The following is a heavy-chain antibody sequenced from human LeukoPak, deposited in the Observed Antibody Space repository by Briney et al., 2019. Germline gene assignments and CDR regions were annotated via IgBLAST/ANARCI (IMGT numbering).Heavy chain of an antibody. CDR1: GYTFTGYY. CDR3: ARTAGYSYGTLGYYRYGMDV. J-gene: IGHJ6*02. Sequence: ASVKVSCKASGYTFTGYYMHWVRQAPGQGLEWMGWIDPNSGGTNYAQKFQGRVTMTRDTSISTAYMELSRLRSDDTAVYYCARTAGYSYGTLGYYRYGMDVWGQGTTVTVSS. D-gene: IGHD5-18*01. CDR2: IDPNSGGT. V-gene: IGHV1-2*02.